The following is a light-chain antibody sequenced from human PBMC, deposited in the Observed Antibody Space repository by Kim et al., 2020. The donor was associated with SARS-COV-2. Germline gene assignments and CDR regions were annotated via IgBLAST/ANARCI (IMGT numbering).Light chain of an antibody. Sequence: RQRDKQTCTGKRNNVGNQGEAWRKQKPGHPTKGLSYRNNSRPSGISDRLSADRSGGTASLTITGLQPEDETDYYCSAWDSSLSAWIFGGGTQLTVL. V-gene: IGLV10-54*01. CDR1: RNNVGNQG. CDR3: SAWDSSLSAWI. J-gene: IGLJ2*01. CDR2: RNN.